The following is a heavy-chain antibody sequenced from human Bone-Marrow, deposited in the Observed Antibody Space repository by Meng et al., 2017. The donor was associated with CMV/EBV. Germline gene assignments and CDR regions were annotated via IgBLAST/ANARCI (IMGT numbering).Heavy chain of an antibody. CDR2: IIPIFGTA. D-gene: IGHD3-22*01. V-gene: IGHV1-69*05. CDR3: ASGYDSSDGPPLDY. Sequence: SVKVSCKASGGTFSSYAISWVRQAPGQGLEWMGGIIPIFGTANYAQKFQGRVTITTDESTSTAYMELSSLRSEDTAVYYCASGYDSSDGPPLDYWGQGTLVTVSS. CDR1: GGTFSSYA. J-gene: IGHJ4*02.